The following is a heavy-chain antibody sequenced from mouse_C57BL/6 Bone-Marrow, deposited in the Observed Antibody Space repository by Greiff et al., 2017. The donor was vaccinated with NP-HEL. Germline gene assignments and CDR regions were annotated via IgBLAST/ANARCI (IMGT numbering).Heavy chain of an antibody. CDR2: INPNNGGT. CDR1: GYTFTDYY. D-gene: IGHD1-1*01. Sequence: EVQLQQSGPELVKPGASVKISCKASGYTFTDYYMNWVKQSHGKSLEWIGDINPNNGGTSYNQKFKGKATLTVDKSSSTAYMELRSLTSEDSAVYYCARGDYYGLYWYFDVWGTGTTVTVSS. J-gene: IGHJ1*03. CDR3: ARGDYYGLYWYFDV. V-gene: IGHV1-26*01.